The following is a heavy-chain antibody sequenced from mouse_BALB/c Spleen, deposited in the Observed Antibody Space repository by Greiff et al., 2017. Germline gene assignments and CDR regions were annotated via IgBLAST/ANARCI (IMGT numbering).Heavy chain of an antibody. CDR3: TRDRSGSSLHYYAMDY. CDR1: GFTFSSYT. D-gene: IGHD1-1*01. CDR2: ISSGGSYT. J-gene: IGHJ4*01. V-gene: IGHV5-6-4*01. Sequence: EVKLMESGGGLVKPGGSLKLSCAASGFTFSSYTMSWVRQTPEKRLEWVATISSGGSYTYYPDSVKGRFTISRDNAKNTLYLQMSSLKSEDTAMYYCTRDRSGSSLHYYAMDYWGQGTSVTVSS.